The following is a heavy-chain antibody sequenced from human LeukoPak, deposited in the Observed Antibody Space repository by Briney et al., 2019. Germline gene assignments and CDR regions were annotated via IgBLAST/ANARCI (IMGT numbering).Heavy chain of an antibody. CDR3: ARGYFDWFLDN. J-gene: IGHJ4*02. V-gene: IGHV4-59*01. D-gene: IGHD3-9*01. CDR1: GGAISSYY. Sequence: PSETLSLTCTVSGGAISSYYWTWFRQPPGKGLEWIGYIYYTGSTNYNPSLDSRVTISVDMSKNQVSLNLKYVTAADTAVYYCARGYFDWFLDNWGREPWSPSPQ. CDR2: IYYTGST.